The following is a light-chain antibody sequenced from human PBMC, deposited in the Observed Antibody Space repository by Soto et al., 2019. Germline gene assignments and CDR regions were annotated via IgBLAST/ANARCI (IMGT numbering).Light chain of an antibody. J-gene: IGKJ1*01. CDR3: QQYGYSPRT. V-gene: IGKV3-20*01. CDR2: GAS. CDR1: QPVTSY. Sequence: EIVLTQSPGTLSLSPGDIATLSCRASQPVTSYFAWYQQKPGQAPRLLIHGASTRATGIPDRFSGSGSGTDFTLTISGLEPEDFAVYYCQQYGYSPRTFGQGTTVEIK.